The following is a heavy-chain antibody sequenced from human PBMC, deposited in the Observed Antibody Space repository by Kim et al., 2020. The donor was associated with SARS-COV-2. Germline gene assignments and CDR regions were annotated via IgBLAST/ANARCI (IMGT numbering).Heavy chain of an antibody. Sequence: SVKVSCKASGDTFSSHAISWVRQAPGQGLEWMGGIIPFFGTTEYAHKFQGRVTITADKSTTTAYMELSGLKSDDTAVYYCARDLGGGPNFDPWGQGTLV. J-gene: IGHJ5*02. CDR1: GDTFSSHA. CDR2: IIPFFGTT. D-gene: IGHD2-15*01. CDR3: ARDLGGGPNFDP. V-gene: IGHV1-69*06.